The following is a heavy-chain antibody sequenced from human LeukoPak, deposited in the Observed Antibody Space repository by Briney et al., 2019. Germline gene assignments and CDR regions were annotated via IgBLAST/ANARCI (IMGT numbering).Heavy chain of an antibody. Sequence: GGSLRLSCAASGFTFSSYGMHWVRQAPGKGLEWVAFIRYDGSNKYYADSVKGRFTISRDNAKNSLYLQMNSLRAEDTAVYYCARDNDIFVRGVMDWGQGTLVTVSS. D-gene: IGHD3-10*01. CDR1: GFTFSSYG. J-gene: IGHJ4*02. CDR3: ARDNDIFVRGVMD. V-gene: IGHV3-30*02. CDR2: IRYDGSNK.